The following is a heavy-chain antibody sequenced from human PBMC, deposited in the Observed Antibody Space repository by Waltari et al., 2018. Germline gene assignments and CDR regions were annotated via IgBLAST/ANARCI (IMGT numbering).Heavy chain of an antibody. CDR3: ARDSSPGDSSAWYDAFDV. D-gene: IGHD6-19*01. CDR1: GFIFSSYW. CDR2: LKKDGSDK. Sequence: EAQLEESGGGLVQPGGSLRLSCAASGFIFSSYWMTWFRQAPGKGLEWVANLKKDGSDKHYMDSVKGRFTISRDNAKNSLYLQMSSLRADDTAVYYCARDSSPGDSSAWYDAFDVWGRGTMVTVSS. J-gene: IGHJ3*01. V-gene: IGHV3-7*03.